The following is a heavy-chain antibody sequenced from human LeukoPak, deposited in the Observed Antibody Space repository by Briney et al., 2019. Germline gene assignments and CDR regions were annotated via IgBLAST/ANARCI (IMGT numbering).Heavy chain of an antibody. D-gene: IGHD3-22*01. V-gene: IGHV4-4*07. CDR2: IYTSGST. CDR3: AREITMIVVVIHAFDI. CDR1: GGSISSYY. Sequence: SETLSLTCTVSGGSISSYYWSWIRQPAGKGLEWIGRIYTSGSTNYNPSLKSRVTMSVDTSKNQFSLKLSSVTAADTAVYYCAREITMIVVVIHAFDIWGQGTMVTVSS. J-gene: IGHJ3*02.